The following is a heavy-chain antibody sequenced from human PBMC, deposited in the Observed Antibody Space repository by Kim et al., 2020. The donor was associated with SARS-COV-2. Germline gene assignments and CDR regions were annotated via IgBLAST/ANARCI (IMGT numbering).Heavy chain of an antibody. V-gene: IGHV5-51*01. J-gene: IGHJ4*02. CDR3: ARLRGYSYKYYFDY. D-gene: IGHD5-18*01. Sequence: PSFQGQVTISADKSISTAYLQWSSLKASDTAMYYCARLRGYSYKYYFDYWGQGTLVTVSS.